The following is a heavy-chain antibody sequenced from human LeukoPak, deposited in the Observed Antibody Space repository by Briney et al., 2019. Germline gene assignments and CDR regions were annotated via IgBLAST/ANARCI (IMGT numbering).Heavy chain of an antibody. CDR1: GFTFSSYW. Sequence: QSGGSLRLSCAASGFTFSSYWMTWVRQAPGRGLEWVANIKPDGSQIYYVDSVKGRFTISRDNAKNSLYLQMNSLRAEDTAVYYCARQGGYYYDEYWGQGTLVTVSS. V-gene: IGHV3-7*01. CDR2: IKPDGSQI. CDR3: ARQGGYYYDEY. D-gene: IGHD3-22*01. J-gene: IGHJ4*02.